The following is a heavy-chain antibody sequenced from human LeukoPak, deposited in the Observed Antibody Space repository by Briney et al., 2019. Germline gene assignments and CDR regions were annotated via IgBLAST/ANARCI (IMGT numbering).Heavy chain of an antibody. CDR3: ARDYSGYALFNY. V-gene: IGHV3-66*01. D-gene: IGHD5-12*01. J-gene: IGHJ4*02. CDR2: IYSGGST. Sequence: GGSLRPSCAASGFTVSGNYMGWVRQAPGKGLKWVSVIYSGGSTYYADSVKGRFTISRDNSKNTLYLQMNSLRAEDTAVYYCARDYSGYALFNYWGQGTLVTVSS. CDR1: GFTVSGNY.